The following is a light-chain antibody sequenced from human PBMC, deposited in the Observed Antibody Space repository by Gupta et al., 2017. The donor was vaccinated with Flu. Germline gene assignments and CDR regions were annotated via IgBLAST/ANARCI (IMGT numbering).Light chain of an antibody. V-gene: IGLV2-14*01. Sequence: QSALTQPASVSGSPGQSITISCIGTSSDIGAYKYVSWYQQHPGKAPKLIIYEVSNRPSGVSNRFSGSKSGNTASLTISGLQAEDEADYYCNSYTTSSTQVFGGGTKLTVL. J-gene: IGLJ3*02. CDR1: SSDIGAYKY. CDR3: NSYTTSSTQV. CDR2: EVS.